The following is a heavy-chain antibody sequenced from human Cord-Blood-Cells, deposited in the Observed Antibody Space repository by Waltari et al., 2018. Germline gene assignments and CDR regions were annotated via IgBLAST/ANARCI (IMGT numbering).Heavy chain of an antibody. CDR2: ISSSSSYI. CDR1: GFTFSSYS. J-gene: IGHJ4*02. D-gene: IGHD4-17*01. CDR3: ARKYNGDYYFDY. Sequence: EVQLVESGGGLVKPGGSLRLSCAASGFTFSSYSMNWVRQVPGKGLEWVSSISSSSSYIYYADSVKGRFTISRDNAKNSLYLQMNSLRAEDTAVYYCARKYNGDYYFDYWGQGTLVTVSS. V-gene: IGHV3-21*01.